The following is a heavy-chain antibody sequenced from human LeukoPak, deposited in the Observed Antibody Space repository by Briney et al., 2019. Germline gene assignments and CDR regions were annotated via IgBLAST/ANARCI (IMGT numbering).Heavy chain of an antibody. CDR3: AKDDSSGYYQPYFDY. CDR2: IRYDGSNK. J-gene: IGHJ4*02. V-gene: IGHV3-30*02. D-gene: IGHD3-22*01. Sequence: GGSLRLSCAASGFTFSSYGMHWVRQAPGKGLEWVAFIRYDGSNKYYADSVKGRFTISRDNSKNTLYLQMNSLRAEDTAVYYCAKDDSSGYYQPYFDYWGQGTLVIVSS. CDR1: GFTFSSYG.